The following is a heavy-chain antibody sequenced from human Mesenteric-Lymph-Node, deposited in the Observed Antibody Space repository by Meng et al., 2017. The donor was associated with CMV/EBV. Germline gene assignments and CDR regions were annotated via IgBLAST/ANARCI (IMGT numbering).Heavy chain of an antibody. Sequence: GSLRLSCTVSGFSISSSSYYWGWIRQPPGQGLEWVVSIYYSGSTYYNPSLKSRVTISVDTYKNQFSLKLSPVTAADTAVYYCARDSPQWLLLSRGWFDPWGQGTLVTVSS. CDR2: IYYSGST. J-gene: IGHJ5*02. CDR1: GFSISSSSYY. CDR3: ARDSPQWLLLSRGWFDP. V-gene: IGHV4-39*02. D-gene: IGHD3-22*01.